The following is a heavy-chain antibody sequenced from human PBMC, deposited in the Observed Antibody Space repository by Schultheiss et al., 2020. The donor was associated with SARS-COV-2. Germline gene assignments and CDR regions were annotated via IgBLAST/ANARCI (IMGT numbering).Heavy chain of an antibody. D-gene: IGHD2-21*02. CDR1: GGSISSTNW. V-gene: IGHV4-4*02. J-gene: IGHJ4*02. CDR2: IYHSGST. CDR3: ARLAYCGGDCYLPYYFDY. Sequence: SETLSLTCAVSGGSISSTNWWSWVRQPPGKGLEWIGEIYHSGSTNYNPSLKSRVTISVDKSKNQFSLKLSSVTAADTAVYYCARLAYCGGDCYLPYYFDYWGQGTLVTVSS.